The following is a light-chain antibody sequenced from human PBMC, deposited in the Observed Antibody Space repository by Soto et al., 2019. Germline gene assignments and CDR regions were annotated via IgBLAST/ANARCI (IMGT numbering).Light chain of an antibody. CDR3: QQRINWPLT. J-gene: IGKJ4*01. V-gene: IGKV3-11*01. Sequence: EIVLTQSPATLSLSPGERATLSCRASQSVSTYLAWYQQKPGQAPRLLMYDTSNSATGIPARFSGSGSGTDFTLTISSLEPEDFAVYYCQQRINWPLTFGGGTKVEIK. CDR1: QSVSTY. CDR2: DTS.